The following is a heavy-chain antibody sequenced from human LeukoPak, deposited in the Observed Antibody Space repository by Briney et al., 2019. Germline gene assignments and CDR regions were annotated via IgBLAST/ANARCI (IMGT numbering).Heavy chain of an antibody. CDR1: GYTFTSYD. CDR3: ARGYEGAFDY. Sequence: ASVKVSCKASGYTFTSYDINWARQATGQGLEWMGWMNPKSGNTGYAQEFQGRVTITRNTSISTAYMELSSLRSEDTALYYCARGYEGAFDYWGQGTLVTVSS. D-gene: IGHD2-8*01. J-gene: IGHJ4*02. CDR2: MNPKSGNT. V-gene: IGHV1-8*03.